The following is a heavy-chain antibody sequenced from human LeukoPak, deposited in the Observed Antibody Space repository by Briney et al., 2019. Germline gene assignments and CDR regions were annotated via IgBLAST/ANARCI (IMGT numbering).Heavy chain of an antibody. CDR3: ARERFHGSGAPKYGC. CDR1: GFTFSSYP. CDR2: ISGSGGST. D-gene: IGHD3-10*01. Sequence: GGSLRLSCEASGFTFSSYPMSWVRQAPGKGLEWVSAISGSGGSTYYADSVKGRFTISRDNSKNSLYLQMNSLRADDTAVYYCARERFHGSGAPKYGCWGQGTLVTVSS. V-gene: IGHV3-23*01. J-gene: IGHJ4*02.